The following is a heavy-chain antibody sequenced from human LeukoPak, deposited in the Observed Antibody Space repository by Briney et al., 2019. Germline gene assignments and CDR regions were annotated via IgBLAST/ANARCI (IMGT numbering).Heavy chain of an antibody. CDR2: IYYSGST. Sequence: PSETLSLTCTVSGGSISSSSYYWGWIRQPPGKGLEWIGSIYYSGSTYYNPSLKSRVTISVDTSKNQFSLKLSSVTAADTAVYYCARPPYSEGALDVWGQGTMVSVSP. CDR3: ARPPYSEGALDV. J-gene: IGHJ3*01. CDR1: GGSISSSSYY. D-gene: IGHD6-13*01. V-gene: IGHV4-39*01.